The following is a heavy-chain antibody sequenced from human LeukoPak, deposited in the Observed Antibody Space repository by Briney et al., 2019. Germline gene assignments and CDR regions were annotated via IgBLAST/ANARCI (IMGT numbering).Heavy chain of an antibody. V-gene: IGHV4-34*01. CDR3: ATRYSSGWYFWFDP. CDR1: GGSFSAYY. CDR2: INHSGST. D-gene: IGHD6-19*01. J-gene: IGHJ5*02. Sequence: PSETLSLTCAVYGGSFSAYYWSWIRQPPGKGLEWIGEINHSGSTNYNPSLKSRVTISVDTSKNQFSLKLSSVTAADTAVYYCATRYSSGWYFWFDPWGQGTLVTVS.